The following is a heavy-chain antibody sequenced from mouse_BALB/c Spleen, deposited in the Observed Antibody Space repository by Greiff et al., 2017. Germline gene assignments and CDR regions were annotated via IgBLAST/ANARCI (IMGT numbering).Heavy chain of an antibody. Sequence: EVQLQQSGAELVKPGASVKLSCTASGFNIKDTYMHWVKQRPEQGLEWIGRIDPANGNTKYDPKFQGKATITADTSSNTAYLQLSSLTSEDTAVYSGASPVSAADGGCFGVWGAGTTVTVSS. D-gene: IGHD6-1*01. CDR3: ASPVSAADGGCFGV. J-gene: IGHJ1*01. CDR1: GFNIKDTY. CDR2: IDPANGNT. V-gene: IGHV14-3*02.